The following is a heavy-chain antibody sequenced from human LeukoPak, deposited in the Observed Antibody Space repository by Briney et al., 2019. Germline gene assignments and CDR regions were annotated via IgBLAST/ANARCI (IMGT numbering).Heavy chain of an antibody. CDR3: ARRRDGGDGFDY. V-gene: IGHV3-23*01. D-gene: IGHD3-3*01. Sequence: GGSLRLSCAASGFTFSSYAMSWVRQAPGKGLEWVSAISGSGGSTYYADSVKGRSTISRDNAKNSLYLQMNSLRAEDTAVYYCARRRDGGDGFDYWGQGTLVTVSS. CDR1: GFTFSSYA. CDR2: ISGSGGST. J-gene: IGHJ4*02.